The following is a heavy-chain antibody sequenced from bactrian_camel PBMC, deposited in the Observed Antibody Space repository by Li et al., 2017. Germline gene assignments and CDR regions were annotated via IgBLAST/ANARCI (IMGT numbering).Heavy chain of an antibody. CDR2: IDPGDDRT. CDR3: AKALGSGDYYTGEYNY. D-gene: IGHD2*01. CDR1: GFTFSSTW. J-gene: IGHJ4*01. V-gene: IGHV3S1*01. Sequence: HVQLVESGGGLVQPGGSLRLSCAASGFTFSSTWMHWVRKAPGKGLEWVSYIDPGDDRTYYIDSVKGRFTTSRDVAKDLLYLQMNNLKSEDTALYYCAKALGSGDYYTGEYNYWGQGTQVTVS.